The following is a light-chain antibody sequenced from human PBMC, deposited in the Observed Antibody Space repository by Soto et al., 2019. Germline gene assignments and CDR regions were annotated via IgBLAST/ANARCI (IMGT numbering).Light chain of an antibody. V-gene: IGKV3-11*01. J-gene: IGKJ1*01. Sequence: VLTQSPGTLSLSPGDRATLSCRASQRVITFLAWYQQRPGQAPRLLISEASNRATGIPARFSGSGSGTDFTLTISSLEPEDFAVYYCQQSHNWPRTFAQGTKVDIK. CDR3: QQSHNWPRT. CDR2: EAS. CDR1: QRVITF.